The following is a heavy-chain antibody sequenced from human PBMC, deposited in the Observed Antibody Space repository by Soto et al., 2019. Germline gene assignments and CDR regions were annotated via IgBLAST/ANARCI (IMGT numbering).Heavy chain of an antibody. Sequence: GGSLRLSCAASGFPFSSYAMTWVRQAPGKGLEWVSSISGSGSSTYSADSVKGRFTVSRDNSKNTQYLQMDSLRVEDTAVYFCAKGIAPVATSKGIDYWGQGTLVTVSS. V-gene: IGHV3-23*01. CDR3: AKGIAPVATSKGIDY. CDR2: ISGSGSST. CDR1: GFPFSSYA. D-gene: IGHD2-2*01. J-gene: IGHJ4*02.